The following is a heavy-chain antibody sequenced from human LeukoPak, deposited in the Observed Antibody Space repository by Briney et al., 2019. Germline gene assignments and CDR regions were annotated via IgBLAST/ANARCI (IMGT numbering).Heavy chain of an antibody. CDR3: ATAFYFDSSGPYWYFDL. CDR2: ISGSGGST. V-gene: IGHV3-23*01. D-gene: IGHD3-22*01. CDR1: GFTFTTYA. Sequence: GGSLRLSCAASGFTFTTYAMNWVRQAPGKGLGWVSVISGSGGSTYYADSVTGRFTISRDNSKNTLYLEVNSLRAEDTAVYYCATAFYFDSSGPYWYFDLWGRGTLVTVSS. J-gene: IGHJ2*01.